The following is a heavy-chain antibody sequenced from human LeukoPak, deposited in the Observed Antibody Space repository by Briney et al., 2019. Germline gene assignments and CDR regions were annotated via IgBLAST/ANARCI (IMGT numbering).Heavy chain of an antibody. V-gene: IGHV4-39*07. CDR3: ARDGYYKTEHAFDI. Sequence: SSETLSLTCTVSGGSISSSSYYWGWIRQPPGKGLEWIGSIYYSGSTYYNPSLKSRVTISVDTSKNQFSLKLSSVTAADTAVYYCARDGYYKTEHAFDIWGQGTMVTVSS. CDR2: IYYSGST. D-gene: IGHD3-9*01. CDR1: GGSISSSSYY. J-gene: IGHJ3*02.